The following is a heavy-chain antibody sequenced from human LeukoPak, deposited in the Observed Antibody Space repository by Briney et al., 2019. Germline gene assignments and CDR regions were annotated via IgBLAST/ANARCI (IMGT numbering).Heavy chain of an antibody. CDR1: GFAFSNYG. V-gene: IGHV3-30*02. CDR2: IRYDESNK. D-gene: IGHD6-19*01. J-gene: IGHJ4*02. Sequence: GGSLRLSCAASGFAFSNYGMHWVRQAPGKGLEWVAFIRYDESNKYYADSVKGRFTISRDNFKDTLHLQMNSLRAEDTAIYYCAKDQAVAQVNLDYWGQGTLVTVSS. CDR3: AKDQAVAQVNLDY.